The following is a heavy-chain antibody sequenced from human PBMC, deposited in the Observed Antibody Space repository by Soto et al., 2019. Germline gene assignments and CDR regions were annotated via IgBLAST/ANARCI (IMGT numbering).Heavy chain of an antibody. J-gene: IGHJ4*02. D-gene: IGHD1-26*01. V-gene: IGHV3-74*01. CDR2: IDSDGSSR. CDR3: VRDAIGLGIDY. Sequence: HPGGSLRLSCAASGFTFSSYWMHWVRQVPGKGLVWVSHIDSDGSSRTYADSVKGRFTISRDNAKNTLYLQMNSLRVEDTAVYYCVRDAIGLGIDYWGLGPLVTVPS. CDR1: GFTFSSYW.